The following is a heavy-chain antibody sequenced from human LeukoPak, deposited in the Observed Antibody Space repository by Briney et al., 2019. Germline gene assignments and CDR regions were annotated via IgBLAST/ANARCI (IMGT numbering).Heavy chain of an antibody. CDR2: ISAYNGNT. J-gene: IGHJ4*02. CDR1: GYTFTSYG. Sequence: APVKVSCKASGYTFTSYGISWVRQAPGQGLEWMGWISAYNGNTNYAQKLQGRVTMTTDTSTSTAYMELRSLRSDDTAVYYCARAPRDGYNYASDYWGQGTLVTVSS. V-gene: IGHV1-18*01. CDR3: ARAPRDGYNYASDY. D-gene: IGHD5-24*01.